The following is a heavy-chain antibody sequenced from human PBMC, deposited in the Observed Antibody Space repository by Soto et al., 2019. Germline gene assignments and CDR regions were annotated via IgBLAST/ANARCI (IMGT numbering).Heavy chain of an antibody. CDR3: ARDGDGYNRVAFDI. D-gene: IGHD5-12*01. CDR1: GLTFSSYW. CDR2: IKEDGTEI. J-gene: IGHJ3*02. Sequence: EVQLVESGGGLVQPGGSLRLSCEASGLTFSSYWMSWVRQAPGKGLEWVAIIKEDGTEIYYVDSVKSRFTISRDNAKNSPYLQMSSLRAEATAVYYCARDGDGYNRVAFDIWGQGTMVTVSS. V-gene: IGHV3-7*04.